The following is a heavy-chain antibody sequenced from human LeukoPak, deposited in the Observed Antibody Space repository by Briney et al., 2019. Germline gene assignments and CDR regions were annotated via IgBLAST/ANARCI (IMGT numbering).Heavy chain of an antibody. D-gene: IGHD3-22*01. J-gene: IGHJ4*02. V-gene: IGHV1-18*01. CDR2: ISAYNGNT. CDR1: GYTFTSYG. Sequence: ASVKVSCNTSGYTFTSYGISWVRQAPGQGLEWMGWISAYNGNTNYAQNLQGRVTMTTDTSTSTAYMELRSLRSDDTAVYYCARALVGSYYDGSPLTYWGQGTLVSVSS. CDR3: ARALVGSYYDGSPLTY.